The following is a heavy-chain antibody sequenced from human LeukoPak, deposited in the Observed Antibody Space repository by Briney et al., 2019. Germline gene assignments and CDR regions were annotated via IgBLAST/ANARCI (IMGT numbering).Heavy chain of an antibody. CDR3: SRSQFDY. Sequence: PGGSLRLSCATSGFPFSSYWMLWVRQAPGKGLEWVSRINGGGTTTTYADSVKGRFTISRDNTENILYLQMDSLRAEDTAIYYCSRSQFDYWGQGVLVTVSS. V-gene: IGHV3-74*01. J-gene: IGHJ4*02. CDR2: INGGGTTT. CDR1: GFPFSSYW.